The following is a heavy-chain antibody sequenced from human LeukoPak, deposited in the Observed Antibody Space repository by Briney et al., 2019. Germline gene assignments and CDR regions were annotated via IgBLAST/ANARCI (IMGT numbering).Heavy chain of an antibody. CDR1: GFTFSNYA. D-gene: IGHD1-26*01. CDR2: ISGSGGTT. CDR3: AKDPSGNYFPNWFDP. V-gene: IGHV3-23*01. J-gene: IGHJ5*02. Sequence: PGGSLRLSCGASGFTFSNYAMSWVRQAPGKGLEWVSAISGSGGTTYYADSVKGRFIISRDNSNNTLYLQMNSLRAEDTAVYYCAKDPSGNYFPNWFDPWGQGTLVTVSS.